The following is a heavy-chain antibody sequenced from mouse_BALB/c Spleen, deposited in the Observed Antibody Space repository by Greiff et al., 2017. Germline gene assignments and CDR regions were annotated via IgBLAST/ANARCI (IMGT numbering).Heavy chain of an antibody. V-gene: IGHV1-5*01. CDR1: GYSFTSYW. CDR2: IYPGNSDT. J-gene: IGHJ2*01. Sequence: VQLQQSGTVLARPGASVKMSCKASGYSFTSYWMHWVKQRPGQGLGWIGAIYPGNSDTSYNQKFKGKAKLTAVTSASTAYMGLSSLTNEDSAVYCSTRWSGDYFAYWGQGTTLTVSA. D-gene: IGHD1-3*01. CDR3: TRWSGDYFAY.